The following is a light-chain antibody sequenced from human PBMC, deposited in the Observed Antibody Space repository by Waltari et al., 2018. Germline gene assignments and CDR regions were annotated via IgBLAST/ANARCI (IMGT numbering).Light chain of an antibody. V-gene: IGKV3-20*01. CDR1: QSFGTS. CDR3: QHYVRLPAT. CDR2: GAS. J-gene: IGKJ1*01. Sequence: EVVLTQSPGTLSLSPGERATLSCRASQSFGTSLAWYQQKPGQAPRLLIYGASKRAAGIPDRFSGSGSGTDFSLTISRLEPEDCAVYYCQHYVRLPATFGQGTRVEIK.